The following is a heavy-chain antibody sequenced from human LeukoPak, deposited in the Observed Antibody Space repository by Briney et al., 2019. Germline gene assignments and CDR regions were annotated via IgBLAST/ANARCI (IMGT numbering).Heavy chain of an antibody. Sequence: ASVKVSCEASGYTFTGYYMHWVRQAPGQGLEWMGWINPNSGGTNYAQKFQGRVTMTRDTSISTAYMELSRLRSDDTAVYYCAREVDDSSGYYYGYWGQGTLVTVSS. CDR3: AREVDDSSGYYYGY. J-gene: IGHJ4*02. CDR1: GYTFTGYY. D-gene: IGHD3-22*01. CDR2: INPNSGGT. V-gene: IGHV1-2*02.